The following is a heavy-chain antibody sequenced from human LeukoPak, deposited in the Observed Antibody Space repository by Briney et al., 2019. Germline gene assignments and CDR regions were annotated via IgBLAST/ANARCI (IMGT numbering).Heavy chain of an antibody. J-gene: IGHJ5*02. D-gene: IGHD3-22*01. V-gene: IGHV4-30-2*01. Sequence: SQTLTLTCAVSGGSISSGGYSWSWIRQPPGKGLEWIGYIYQSGSTYYNPSLKSRVTISVDRSKNQFSLKLSSVTAADTAVYYCARDRDSSGYYDHWFDPWGQGTLVTVSS. CDR2: IYQSGST. CDR1: GGSISSGGYS. CDR3: ARDRDSSGYYDHWFDP.